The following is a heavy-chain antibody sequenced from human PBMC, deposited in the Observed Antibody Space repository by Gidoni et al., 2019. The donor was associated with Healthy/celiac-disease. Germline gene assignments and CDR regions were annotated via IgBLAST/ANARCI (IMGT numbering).Heavy chain of an antibody. CDR3: ARPTGADYYFDY. Sequence: QVQLVQSGAEVKKPGSSVKVSCKASGGTFSSYTISWVRQAPGQGLEWMGRIIPILGIANYAQKFQGRVTITADKSTSTAYMELSSLRSEDTAVYYCARPTGADYYFDYWGQGTLVTVSS. CDR1: GGTFSSYT. CDR2: IIPILGIA. D-gene: IGHD3-9*01. V-gene: IGHV1-69*02. J-gene: IGHJ4*02.